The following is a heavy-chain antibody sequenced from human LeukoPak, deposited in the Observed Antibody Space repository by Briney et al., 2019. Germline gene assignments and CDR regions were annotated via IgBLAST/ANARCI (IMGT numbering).Heavy chain of an antibody. CDR3: AREPRRFGD. D-gene: IGHD3-10*01. CDR1: GYTFTGYY. CDR2: IIPIFGTA. J-gene: IGHJ4*02. V-gene: IGHV1-2*02. Sequence: ASVKVSCKASGYTFTGYYMHWVRQAPGQGLEWMGGIIPIFGTANYAQKFQGRVTITSDTSINTAYMELSSLRSEDTAVYYCAREPRRFGDWGQGTLVTVSS.